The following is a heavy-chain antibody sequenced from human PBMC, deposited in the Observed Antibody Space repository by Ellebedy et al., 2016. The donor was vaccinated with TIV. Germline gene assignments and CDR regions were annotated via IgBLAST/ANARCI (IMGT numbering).Heavy chain of an antibody. V-gene: IGHV3-74*01. CDR2: INSDGSST. CDR3: ARNRYCSASDCYALGY. Sequence: PGGSLRLSCAASGFTFSSYWMHWVRQAPGKGLVWVSRINSDGSSTIYADSVKGRFTISRDNAKNTLYLQMNSLRAEDTDLYYCARNRYCSASDCYALGYWGQGTLVTVSS. CDR1: GFTFSSYW. D-gene: IGHD2-15*01. J-gene: IGHJ4*02.